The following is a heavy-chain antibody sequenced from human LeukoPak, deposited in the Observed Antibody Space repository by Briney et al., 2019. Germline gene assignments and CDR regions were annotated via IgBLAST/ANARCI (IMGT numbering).Heavy chain of an antibody. CDR3: ARASRSGYDY. J-gene: IGHJ4*02. CDR2: ISSYSSSI. D-gene: IGHD3-22*01. V-gene: IGHV3-48*02. CDR1: GFTFSSYS. Sequence: GGSLRLSCAASGFTFSSYSMNWVRQAPGKGPEWISYISSYSSSIYYADSVKGRFTISRDNANNSLYVQMNRLRDEDTAVYYCARASRSGYDYWGQGTLVTVSS.